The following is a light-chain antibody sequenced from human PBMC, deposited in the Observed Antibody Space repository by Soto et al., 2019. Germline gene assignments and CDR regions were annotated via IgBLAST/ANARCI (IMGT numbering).Light chain of an antibody. Sequence: EIVLTQSTGTLSLSPGERATLSCRASQSVSSNYLAWYQQKPGQTPRLLIYGASSRATGIPDRFSGSGSGTDFTLTISRLEPEDFAVYSCQQYGSSPYTFGQGTKLEIK. J-gene: IGKJ2*01. CDR1: QSVSSNY. CDR3: QQYGSSPYT. V-gene: IGKV3-20*01. CDR2: GAS.